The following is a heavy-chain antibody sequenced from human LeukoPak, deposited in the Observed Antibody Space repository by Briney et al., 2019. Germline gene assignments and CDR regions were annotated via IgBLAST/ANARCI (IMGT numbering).Heavy chain of an antibody. Sequence: GGSLRLSCAASGFTFINYSMDWVRQAPGKGLEWVSSISRDSSYIYYADSLKGRFTISRDNAKNSLYLQMNSLRAEDTAMYYCAREIQAVAADWGQGTLVTVSS. CDR3: AREIQAVAAD. CDR2: ISRDSSYI. J-gene: IGHJ4*02. V-gene: IGHV3-21*01. D-gene: IGHD6-19*01. CDR1: GFTFINYS.